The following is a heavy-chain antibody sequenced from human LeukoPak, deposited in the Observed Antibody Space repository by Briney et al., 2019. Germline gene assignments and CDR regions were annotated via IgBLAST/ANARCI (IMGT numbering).Heavy chain of an antibody. CDR1: GGSISSGSYY. CDR3: ARGFTDQFLWYYYYMDV. J-gene: IGHJ6*03. V-gene: IGHV4-61*02. Sequence: PSQTLSLTCTVSGGSISSGSYYWSWIRQPAGKGLEWIGRIYTSGSTNYNPSLKSRVTISVDTSKNQFSLKLSSVTAADTAVYYCARGFTDQFLWYYYYMDVWGKGTTVTVSS. CDR2: IYTSGST. D-gene: IGHD2/OR15-2a*01.